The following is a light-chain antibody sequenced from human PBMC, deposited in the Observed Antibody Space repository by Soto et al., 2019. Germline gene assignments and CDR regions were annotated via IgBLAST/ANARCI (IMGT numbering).Light chain of an antibody. CDR3: LQYNNWVPT. CDR1: QSVRSN. CDR2: GAS. Sequence: EIVMTQSLATLSVTPGERATLSCRASQSVRSNLAWYQQKPGQAPRLLIYGASTRATGIPARFSGSGSGTEFTLTISSLRSEDFAVYYCLQYNNWVPTFGQGTKVDI. V-gene: IGKV3-15*01. J-gene: IGKJ1*01.